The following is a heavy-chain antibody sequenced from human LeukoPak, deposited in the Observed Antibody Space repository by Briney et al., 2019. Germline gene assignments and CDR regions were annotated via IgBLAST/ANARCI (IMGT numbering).Heavy chain of an antibody. CDR3: ARDRSGYYYFDY. CDR2: ISGSGGTT. Sequence: GGSLRLSCAASGFTFTSYAMSWVRQAPGKGLEWVSAISGSGGTTDYADSVKGRFTVSRNNSKNTLFLQMNSLRAEDTAVYYCARDRSGYYYFDYWGQGTLVTVSS. D-gene: IGHD3-22*01. V-gene: IGHV3-23*01. CDR1: GFTFTSYA. J-gene: IGHJ4*02.